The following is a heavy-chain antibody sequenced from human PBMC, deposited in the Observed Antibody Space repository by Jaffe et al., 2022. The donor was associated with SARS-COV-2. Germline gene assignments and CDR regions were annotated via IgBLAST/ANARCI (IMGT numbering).Heavy chain of an antibody. CDR2: IWYDGSNK. J-gene: IGHJ4*02. Sequence: QVQLVESGGGVVQPGRSLRLSCAASGFTFSSYGMHWVRQAPGKGLEWVAVIWYDGSNKYYADSVKGRFTISRDNSKNTLYLQMNSLRAEDTAVYYCARGGKGVLGISSPAGRYWGQGTLVTVSS. CDR1: GFTFSSYG. CDR3: ARGGKGVLGISSPAGRY. D-gene: IGHD3-3*02. V-gene: IGHV3-33*01.